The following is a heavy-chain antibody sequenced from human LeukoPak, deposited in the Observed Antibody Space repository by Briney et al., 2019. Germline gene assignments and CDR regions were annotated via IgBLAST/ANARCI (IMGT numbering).Heavy chain of an antibody. Sequence: ASVKVSCKASGYTFTSYGISWVRQAPGQGLEWMGWISAYNRNINYAQKLQGRVTVTTDTSTSTAYMELRSLRSDDTAVYYCARESRGYRYGYFYYYDMDVWGQGTTVTVSS. J-gene: IGHJ6*02. CDR3: ARESRGYRYGYFYYYDMDV. CDR1: GYTFTSYG. D-gene: IGHD5-18*01. CDR2: ISAYNRNI. V-gene: IGHV1-18*01.